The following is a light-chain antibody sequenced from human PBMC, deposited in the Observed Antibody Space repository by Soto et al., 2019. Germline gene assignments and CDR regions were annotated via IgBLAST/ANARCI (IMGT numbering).Light chain of an antibody. J-gene: IGKJ1*01. CDR1: QSLVYSDGNTY. Sequence: VLTQTPLSSPVTLGQPASISCWSSQSLVYSDGNTYLSWLQQRPGQPPRLLIYQVSNRFSGVPDGVSGSGAGTDFTLKISRVEAEDVGVYSCIPLSHFPRTFCQGTKLEIK. CDR2: QVS. V-gene: IGKV2-24*01. CDR3: IPLSHFPRT.